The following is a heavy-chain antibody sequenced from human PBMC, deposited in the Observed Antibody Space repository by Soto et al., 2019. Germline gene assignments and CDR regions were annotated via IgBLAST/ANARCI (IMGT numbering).Heavy chain of an antibody. V-gene: IGHV1-3*01. CDR1: GYTFTSYA. Sequence: QVQLVQSGAEVKKPGASVKVSCKASGYTFTSYAMHWVRQAPGQRLEWMGWITAGNGNTKYSQKFQGRVTITRDTAAGTGDMAVSSLRSEVTAVYYCARDPEYSSRWGVFVHWGQGTLVPVSS. D-gene: IGHD6-13*01. J-gene: IGHJ5*02. CDR2: ITAGNGNT. CDR3: ARDPEYSSRWGVFVH.